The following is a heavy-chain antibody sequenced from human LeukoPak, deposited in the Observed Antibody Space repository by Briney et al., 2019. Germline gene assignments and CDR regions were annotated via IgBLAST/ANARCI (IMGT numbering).Heavy chain of an antibody. CDR1: GFTFSSYW. D-gene: IGHD3-10*01. Sequence: PGGSLRLSCAASGFTFSSYWMSWVRQAPGKGLEWVSGINWNGGSTGYADSVKGRFTISRDNAKNSLYLQMNSLRAEDTALYHCARAYGSGSYYEDYWGQGTLVTVSS. V-gene: IGHV3-20*01. CDR2: INWNGGST. CDR3: ARAYGSGSYYEDY. J-gene: IGHJ4*02.